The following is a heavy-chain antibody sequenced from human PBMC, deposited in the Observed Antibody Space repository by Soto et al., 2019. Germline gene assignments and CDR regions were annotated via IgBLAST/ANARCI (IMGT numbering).Heavy chain of an antibody. CDR1: GLSFPNYA. J-gene: IGHJ6*03. Sequence: LLESGGGLVQPGGSLRLSCVASGLSFPNYAMYWVRQAPGKGLEWVSGIGGSGAYTYYADSVKGRFTISRDNSKNTVYLPMNSLRGEDTAVYYCAKGSSSTQFLNYYFYHMDVWGKGTTVSVSS. CDR2: IGGSGAYT. D-gene: IGHD2-2*01. CDR3: AKGSSSTQFLNYYFYHMDV. V-gene: IGHV3-23*01.